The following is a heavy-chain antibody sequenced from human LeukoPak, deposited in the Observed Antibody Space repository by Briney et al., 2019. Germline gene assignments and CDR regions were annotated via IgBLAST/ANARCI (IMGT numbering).Heavy chain of an antibody. CDR1: GGSISDYY. Sequence: SETLSLTCTVSGGSISDYYWNWIRQPPGKGLEWIGYIYSSGSTNYNPSLKRRVTMSSDTSKNQFSLKLTSVTAADTAVYYCARGSGIAVAGTFAYWGQGTLVTVSS. D-gene: IGHD6-19*01. CDR3: ARGSGIAVAGTFAY. V-gene: IGHV4-59*01. J-gene: IGHJ4*02. CDR2: IYSSGST.